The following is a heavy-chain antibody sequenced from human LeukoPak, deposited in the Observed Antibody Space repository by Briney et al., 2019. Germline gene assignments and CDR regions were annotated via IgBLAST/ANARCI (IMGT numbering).Heavy chain of an antibody. V-gene: IGHV1-18*01. CDR2: ISAYNGNT. CDR1: GYTFTSYG. CDR3: ARVFNPKDIVVVVAAGDNWFDP. Sequence: GASVKVSCKASGYTFTSYGISWVRQAPGQGREWMGWISAYNGNTNCAQKLQGRVTMTTDTSTSTAYMELRSLRSDDTAVYYCARVFNPKDIVVVVAAGDNWFDPWGQGTLVTVSS. D-gene: IGHD2-15*01. J-gene: IGHJ5*02.